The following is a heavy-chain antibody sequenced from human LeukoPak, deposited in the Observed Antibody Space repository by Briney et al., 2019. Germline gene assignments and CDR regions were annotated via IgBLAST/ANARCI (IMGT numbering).Heavy chain of an antibody. Sequence: PSETLSLTCAVYGGSFSGYYWSRIRQPPGKGLEWIGEINHSGSTNYNPSLKSRVTISVDTSKNQFSLKLSSVTAADTAVYYCARMRQLVHYYYYGMDVWGQGTTVTVSS. CDR1: GGSFSGYY. CDR2: INHSGST. J-gene: IGHJ6*02. CDR3: ARMRQLVHYYYYGMDV. V-gene: IGHV4-34*01. D-gene: IGHD6-13*01.